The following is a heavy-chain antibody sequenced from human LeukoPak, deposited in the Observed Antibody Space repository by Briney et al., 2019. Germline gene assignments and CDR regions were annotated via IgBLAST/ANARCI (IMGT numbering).Heavy chain of an antibody. J-gene: IGHJ4*02. CDR2: INHSGST. V-gene: IGHV4-34*01. CDR3: ARDGGYGHYDY. CDR1: GGSFSGYY. Sequence: SETLSLTCAVYGGSFSGYYWSWIRQPPGKGLEWIGEINHSGSTNHNPSLKSRVTISVDTSKNQFSLKLSSVTAADTAVYYCARDGGYGHYDYWGRGTLVTVSS. D-gene: IGHD5-18*01.